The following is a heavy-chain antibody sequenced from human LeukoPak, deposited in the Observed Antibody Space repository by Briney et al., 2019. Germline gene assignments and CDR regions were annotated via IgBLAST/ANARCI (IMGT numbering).Heavy chain of an antibody. D-gene: IGHD3-10*01. CDR3: AKVGPLVFDY. V-gene: IGHV3-74*01. Sequence: GGSLRLSCAASGFTFSSYWMHWVRQAPGKGLVWVSRINSDGSTNYAQKFQGRVTMTRDTSTSTIYMELSSLRFEDTAVYYCAKVGPLVFDYWGQGTLVTVSS. J-gene: IGHJ4*02. CDR2: INSDGST. CDR1: GFTFSSYW.